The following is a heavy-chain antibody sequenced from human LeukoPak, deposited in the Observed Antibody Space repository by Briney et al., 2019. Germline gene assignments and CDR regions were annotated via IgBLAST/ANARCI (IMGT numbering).Heavy chain of an antibody. CDR2: ISYDGSNK. Sequence: GGSLRLSCAASGFTFSSYGMHWVRQAPGKGLEWVAVISYDGSNKYYADSVKGRFTISRDNSKNTLYLQMNSLRAEDTAVYYCANGYSSSWYNYFDYWGQGTLVTVSS. J-gene: IGHJ4*02. CDR1: GFTFSSYG. D-gene: IGHD6-13*01. CDR3: ANGYSSSWYNYFDY. V-gene: IGHV3-30*18.